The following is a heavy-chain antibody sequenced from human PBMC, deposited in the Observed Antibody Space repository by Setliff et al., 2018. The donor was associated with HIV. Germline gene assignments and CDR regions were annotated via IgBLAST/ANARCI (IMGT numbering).Heavy chain of an antibody. CDR2: ISSSSSYI. CDR1: EFTFSSYN. J-gene: IGHJ4*02. Sequence: SLRLSCAASEFTFSSYNMNWVRQAPGKGLEWVSSISSSSSYIYYADSVKGRFTISRDNAKNSLYLQMNSLRAEDTAVYYCARDGEYHQLFDCWGPGTLGTVSS. D-gene: IGHD2-2*01. CDR3: ARDGEYHQLFDC. V-gene: IGHV3-21*01.